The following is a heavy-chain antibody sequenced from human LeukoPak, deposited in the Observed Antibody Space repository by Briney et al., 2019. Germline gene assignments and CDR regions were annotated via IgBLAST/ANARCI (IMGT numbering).Heavy chain of an antibody. D-gene: IGHD3-10*01. V-gene: IGHV3-11*01. Sequence: GGSLRLSCAASGFTFSDYYMSWIRQAPGGGLEWVSYISSSGSTIYYADSVKGRFTISRDNAKKSLYLQMNSLRSEDTAVYYCASRFGSGSYYKDYWGQGTLVTVSS. CDR2: ISSSGSTI. J-gene: IGHJ4*02. CDR1: GFTFSDYY. CDR3: ASRFGSGSYYKDY.